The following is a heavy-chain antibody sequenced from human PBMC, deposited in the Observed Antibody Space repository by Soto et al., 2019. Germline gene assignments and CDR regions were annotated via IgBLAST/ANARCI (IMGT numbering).Heavy chain of an antibody. J-gene: IGHJ4*01. CDR2: ISWKDEK. CDR3: AHRYGGNYYRWYLDS. CDR1: GFSLSTSGAG. Sequence: QITLKESGPTLVKPTQTLTVTCTFSGFSLSTSGAGVCWIRQSPGKAPEWLALISWKDEKRYNPGLKSRLTITKDTSKNQVVITMTDLDPVDTATYFCAHRYGGNYYRWYLDSWGHGTLVTVSS. V-gene: IGHV2-5*01. D-gene: IGHD1-26*01.